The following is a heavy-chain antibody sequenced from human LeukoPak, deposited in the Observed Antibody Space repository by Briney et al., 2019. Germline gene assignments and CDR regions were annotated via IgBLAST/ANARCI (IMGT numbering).Heavy chain of an antibody. Sequence: GGSLRLSCAASGFTFSSYAMHWVRQAPGKGLGWVAVISYDGSNKYYADSVKGRFTISRDNSKNTLYLQMNSLRAEDTAVYYCARDHGYYYYGMDVWGQGTTVTVSS. CDR1: GFTFSSYA. CDR2: ISYDGSNK. J-gene: IGHJ6*02. V-gene: IGHV3-30-3*01. CDR3: ARDHGYYYYGMDV.